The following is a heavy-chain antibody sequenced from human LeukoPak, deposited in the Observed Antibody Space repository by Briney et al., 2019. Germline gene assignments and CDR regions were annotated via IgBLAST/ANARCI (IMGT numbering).Heavy chain of an antibody. V-gene: IGHV4-59*01. CDR2: IYYSRST. CDR1: GGSISSYY. Sequence: SETLSLTCTVSGGSISSYYWSWIRQPPGKGLEWIGDIYYSRSTNYNTSLKSRVTISVDTSNNPYSLKLSSVTAADTAVYYCARVNPGVDYWGQGTLVTVSS. J-gene: IGHJ4*02. CDR3: ARVNPGVDY. D-gene: IGHD1-14*01.